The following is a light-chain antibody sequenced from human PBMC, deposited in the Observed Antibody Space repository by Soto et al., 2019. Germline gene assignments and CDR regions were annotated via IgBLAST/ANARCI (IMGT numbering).Light chain of an antibody. CDR2: VGS. J-gene: IGKJ2*01. V-gene: IGKV2-28*01. CDR1: QSLLHRNGNKY. CDR3: VQLILTPYT. Sequence: DIVMTQSPLSLPVTPGEPASISCRSSQSLLHRNGNKYLNWYLQKPGQSPQLLIYVGSNRASGVPDRFSGSTSGTNFTLKISRVQAEDVGDYYCVQLILTPYTFGQGTKLDI.